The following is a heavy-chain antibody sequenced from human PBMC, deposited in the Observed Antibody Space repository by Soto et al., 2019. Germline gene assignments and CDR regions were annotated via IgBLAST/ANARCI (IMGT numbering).Heavy chain of an antibody. V-gene: IGHV4-59*01. CDR3: ARGTSMAPAASYY. CDR1: GVSISSFY. J-gene: IGHJ4*02. Sequence: SETLSLTCTVSGVSISSFYWSWIRQPPGKGLEWIGYIYYTGSTNYNPSLKSRVTISVDMSKNQFSLKLTSVTAADTAVYYCARGTSMAPAASYYWGQGTLVTVSS. D-gene: IGHD2-2*01. CDR2: IYYTGST.